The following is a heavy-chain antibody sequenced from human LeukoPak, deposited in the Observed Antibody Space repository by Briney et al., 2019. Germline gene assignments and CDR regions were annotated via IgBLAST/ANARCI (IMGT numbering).Heavy chain of an antibody. CDR2: ISYDGSNT. V-gene: IGHV3-30*01. CDR3: ARARNGTLKY. D-gene: IGHD1-26*01. Sequence: SGRSLRLSCAASGFTFSHYAMHWVRQAPGKGLGWVAVISYDGSNTFYADSVKGRFTISRGNSKNTLYLQMNTLRAEDTAVYYCARARNGTLKYWGQGTLVTVSS. CDR1: GFTFSHYA. J-gene: IGHJ4*02.